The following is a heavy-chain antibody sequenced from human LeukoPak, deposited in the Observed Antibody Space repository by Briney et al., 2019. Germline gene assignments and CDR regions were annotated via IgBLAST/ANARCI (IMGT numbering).Heavy chain of an antibody. V-gene: IGHV3-30*04. Sequence: GGSLSLSCAASGFNFSPYALHWVRQAPGKGLEWVAAISYDGSNKYYADSVKGRFTISRDESKNTLYLQMNSLRRDDTAVYYCTRAPHGMDVWGQGTTVTVSS. CDR2: ISYDGSNK. CDR3: TRAPHGMDV. CDR1: GFNFSPYA. J-gene: IGHJ6*02.